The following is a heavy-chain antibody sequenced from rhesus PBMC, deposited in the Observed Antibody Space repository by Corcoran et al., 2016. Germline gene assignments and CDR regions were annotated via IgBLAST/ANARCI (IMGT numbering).Heavy chain of an antibody. CDR1: GYSISSGYG. Sequence: QLQLQESGPGLVKPSETLSLTCAVSGYSISSGYGWSRNRQPPGKGLEWIGYISYSGSTSYNPSLKSRVIISRDTSKNQFSLKLSSVTAADTDVYYCARSRYSGSYLDYWGQGVLVTVSS. J-gene: IGHJ4*01. D-gene: IGHD3-16*01. V-gene: IGHV4-122*02. CDR2: ISYSGST. CDR3: ARSRYSGSYLDY.